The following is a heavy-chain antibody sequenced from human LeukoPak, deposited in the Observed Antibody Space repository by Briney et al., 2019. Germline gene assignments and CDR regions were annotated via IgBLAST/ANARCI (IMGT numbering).Heavy chain of an antibody. CDR1: GGSISSSSYY. D-gene: IGHD2-2*01. CDR2: IYYSGSS. J-gene: IGHJ4*02. V-gene: IGHV4-39*07. Sequence: SETLSLTCTVSGGSISSSSYYWGWIRQPPGKGLEWIGSIYYSGSSYYNPSLKSRVTISVDTSKNQFSLKLTSVTAADTALYYCAREPDCTSTSCYPDYFDYWGQGTLVTVSS. CDR3: AREPDCTSTSCYPDYFDY.